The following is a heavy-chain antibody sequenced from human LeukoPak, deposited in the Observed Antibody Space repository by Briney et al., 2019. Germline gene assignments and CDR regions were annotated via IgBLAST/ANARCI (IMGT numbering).Heavy chain of an antibody. Sequence: GGSLRLSCAASGFTFSSYAMSWVPQAPGKGLEWVSTIRGSGGSTYYADSVKGRFTISRDNSKNTLYLQMNSLRAEDTAVYYCAKDLTAYSSGWYNDYWGQGTLVTVSS. J-gene: IGHJ4*02. V-gene: IGHV3-23*01. D-gene: IGHD6-19*01. CDR2: IRGSGGST. CDR1: GFTFSSYA. CDR3: AKDLTAYSSGWYNDY.